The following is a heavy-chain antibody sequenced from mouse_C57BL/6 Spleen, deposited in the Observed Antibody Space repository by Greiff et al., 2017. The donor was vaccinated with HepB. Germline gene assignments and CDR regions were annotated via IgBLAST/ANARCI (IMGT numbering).Heavy chain of an antibody. J-gene: IGHJ3*01. CDR3: ARSPGGAYYGNPFAY. CDR1: GYTFTSYW. Sequence: VQLQQPGAELVKPGASVKLSCKASGYTFTSYWMHWVKQRPGQGLEWIGMIHPNSGSTNYNEKFKSKATLTVDKSSSTAYMQLSSLTSEDSAVYYCARSPGGAYYGNPFAYWGQGTLVTVSA. D-gene: IGHD2-10*01. V-gene: IGHV1-64*01. CDR2: IHPNSGST.